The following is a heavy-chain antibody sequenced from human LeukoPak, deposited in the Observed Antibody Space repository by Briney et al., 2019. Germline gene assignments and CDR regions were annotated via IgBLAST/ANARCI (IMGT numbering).Heavy chain of an antibody. J-gene: IGHJ4*02. D-gene: IGHD6-13*01. CDR3: ARVEQQLVRGY. V-gene: IGHV3-48*03. Sequence: PGGSLRLSCSASGFTFSSYEMNWVRQAPGKGLEWVSYISGSGSTRYYADSVKGRFTISRDNAKNSLYLQMNSLRAEDTALYYCARVEQQLVRGYWGQGTQVTVSS. CDR2: ISGSGSTR. CDR1: GFTFSSYE.